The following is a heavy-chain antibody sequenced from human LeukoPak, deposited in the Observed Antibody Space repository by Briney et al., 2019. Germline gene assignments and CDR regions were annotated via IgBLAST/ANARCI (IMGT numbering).Heavy chain of an antibody. CDR1: GGSIGSYY. J-gene: IGHJ2*01. CDR2: IYYDGRT. Sequence: SETLSLTCTVSGGSIGSYYWSWIRQPPGKGLEWIGTIYYDGRTSYNPSLKSRVTISIDTSKKQLSLKLISVTAADTAVYYCARGRYGDYCFDLWGRGTLVTVSS. V-gene: IGHV4-59*04. CDR3: ARGRYGDYCFDL. D-gene: IGHD4-17*01.